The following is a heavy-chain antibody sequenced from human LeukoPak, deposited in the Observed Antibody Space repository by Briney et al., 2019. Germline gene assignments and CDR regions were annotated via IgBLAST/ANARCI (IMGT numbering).Heavy chain of an antibody. CDR1: GFTFSTYS. J-gene: IGHJ5*02. CDR2: ISGRSSDI. V-gene: IGHV3-21*01. D-gene: IGHD2-15*01. CDR3: ARDAIVVVVAATGGSWFGP. Sequence: GGSLRLSCSASGFTFSTYSMNWVRQAPGKGLEWVSSISGRSSDIRYADSVKGRFTISRDNSKNSLYLQMERLSIGDTAVYYCARDAIVVVVAATGGSWFGPWGQGTLVTVSS.